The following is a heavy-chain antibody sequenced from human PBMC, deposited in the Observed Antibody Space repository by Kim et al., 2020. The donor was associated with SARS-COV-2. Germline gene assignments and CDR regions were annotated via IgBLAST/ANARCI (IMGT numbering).Heavy chain of an antibody. Sequence: GGSLRLSCAASGFTFSSYAMSWVRQAPGKGLEWVSAISGSGGSTYYADSVKGRFTISRDNSKNTLYLQMNSLRAEDTAVYYCAKFTCSSTSCSGEVFEYWGQGTLVTVSS. CDR1: GFTFSSYA. D-gene: IGHD2-2*01. J-gene: IGHJ4*02. CDR3: AKFTCSSTSCSGEVFEY. V-gene: IGHV3-23*01. CDR2: ISGSGGST.